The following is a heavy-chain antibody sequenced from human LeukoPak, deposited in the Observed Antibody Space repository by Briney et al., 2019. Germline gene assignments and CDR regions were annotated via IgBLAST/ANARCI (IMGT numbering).Heavy chain of an antibody. Sequence: TGGSLRLSCAASGFTFSSYWMSWVRQAPGKGLEWVANIKEDGSEKDYVDSVKGRFTISRDNAKNSLYLQMNSLRAEDTAVYYCARDLGRGTVTKAGWGQGTLVTVSS. CDR1: GFTFSSYW. J-gene: IGHJ4*02. CDR2: IKEDGSEK. D-gene: IGHD4-11*01. CDR3: ARDLGRGTVTKAG. V-gene: IGHV3-7*01.